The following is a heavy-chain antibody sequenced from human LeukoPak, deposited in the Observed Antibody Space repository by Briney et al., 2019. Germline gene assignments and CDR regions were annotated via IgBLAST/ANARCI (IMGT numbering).Heavy chain of an antibody. CDR2: IYGGGNI. D-gene: IGHD5-12*01. CDR3: ARGAGYNYPYYFDY. J-gene: IGHJ4*02. Sequence: GSLRLSCAASGFTFSSYAMHWVRQAPGKGLEWVSVIYGGGNIYYADSVKGRFTISRDNSKNTLYLQMNSLRAEDTAVYYCARGAGYNYPYYFDYWGQGTLVTVSS. V-gene: IGHV3-53*01. CDR1: GFTFSSYA.